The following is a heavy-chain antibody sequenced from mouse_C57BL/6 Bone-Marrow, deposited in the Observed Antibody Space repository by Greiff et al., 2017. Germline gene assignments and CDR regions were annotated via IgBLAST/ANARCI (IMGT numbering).Heavy chain of an antibody. CDR3: ARGGYSPWFAY. J-gene: IGHJ3*01. CDR1: GYAFSSYW. V-gene: IGHV1-80*01. D-gene: IGHD2-12*01. CDR2: IYPGDGDT. Sequence: QVQLQQSGAELVKPGASVKISCKASGYAFSSYWMNWVKQRPGTGLEWIGQIYPGDGDTNYNGKFKGKATLTADKSSSTAYMQLSSLTSEDSAVYFCARGGYSPWFAYWGQGTLVTVSA.